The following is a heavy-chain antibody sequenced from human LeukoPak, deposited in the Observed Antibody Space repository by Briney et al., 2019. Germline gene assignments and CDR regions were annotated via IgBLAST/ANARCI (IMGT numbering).Heavy chain of an antibody. CDR2: ISYSGST. D-gene: IGHD2-2*01. CDR3: ARISIVVVPGYFDY. V-gene: IGHV4-39*01. Sequence: KTSETLSLTCTVSGGSISSSSYQWGWIRQPPGKGLEWIGTISYSGSTYYSPSLKSRATVSVDTSKNQFSLKLSSVTAADTAVYYCARISIVVVPGYFDYWGQGTLVTVSS. CDR1: GGSISSSSYQ. J-gene: IGHJ4*02.